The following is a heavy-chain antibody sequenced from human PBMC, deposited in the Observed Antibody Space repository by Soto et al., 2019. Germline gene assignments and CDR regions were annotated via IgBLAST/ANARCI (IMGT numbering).Heavy chain of an antibody. V-gene: IGHV4-34*02. CDR1: DESFSEYY. CDR2: INHSGDT. Sequence: QEQPKQWGAGLLKPSETLSLTCAVDDESFSEYYWNWIRQPPGKGLEWIGEINHSGDTNYNPSLMSRVTLPLETSKYQFSLKLTSVTAADTALYSCARGRTRVRGSGWFDYWGQGTLVTVSS. CDR3: ARGRTRVRGSGWFDY. D-gene: IGHD6-19*01. J-gene: IGHJ5*01.